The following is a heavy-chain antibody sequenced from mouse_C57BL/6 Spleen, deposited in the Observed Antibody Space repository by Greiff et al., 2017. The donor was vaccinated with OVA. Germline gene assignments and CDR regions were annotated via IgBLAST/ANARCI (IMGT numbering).Heavy chain of an antibody. CDR1: GYSFTSYW. D-gene: IGHD3-1*01. Sequence: QVHVKQPGAELVRPASSVTLSCKASGYSFTSYWMDWVKQRPGQGLEWIGNIYPSDSATHYNPKFKNKATLTEDKSSSTAYMQLSSLTAEDSAVYYGARGGSYWGQGTTLTVSS. V-gene: IGHV1-61*01. J-gene: IGHJ2*01. CDR3: ARGGSY. CDR2: IYPSDSAT.